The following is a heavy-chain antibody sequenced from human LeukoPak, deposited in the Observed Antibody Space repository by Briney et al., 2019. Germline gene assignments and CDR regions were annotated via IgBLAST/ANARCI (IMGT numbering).Heavy chain of an antibody. D-gene: IGHD2-21*02. CDR2: ISAYNGNA. CDR1: GYTFTSYG. Sequence: ASVKVSCKASGYTFTSYGISWVRQAPGQGLEWMGWISAYNGNANYAQNFQGRVTMTTDTSTSTAYMELKSLRSDDTAVYYCVRADETVDYWGQGTLVTVSS. V-gene: IGHV1-18*01. J-gene: IGHJ4*02. CDR3: VRADETVDY.